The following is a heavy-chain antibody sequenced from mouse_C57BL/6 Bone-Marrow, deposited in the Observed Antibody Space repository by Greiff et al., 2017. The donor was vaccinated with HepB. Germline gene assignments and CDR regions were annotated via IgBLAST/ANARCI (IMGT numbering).Heavy chain of an antibody. Sequence: VKLQQPGAELVKPGASVKLSCKASGYTFTSYWMHWVKQRPGQGLEWIGMIYPNSGSTNYNEKFKSKATLTADKSSSTAYMQLSSLISEDSAVYYCARSLITTVVATDYWGQGTTLTVSS. J-gene: IGHJ2*01. CDR2: IYPNSGST. CDR3: ARSLITTVVATDY. CDR1: GYTFTSYW. V-gene: IGHV1-64*01. D-gene: IGHD1-1*01.